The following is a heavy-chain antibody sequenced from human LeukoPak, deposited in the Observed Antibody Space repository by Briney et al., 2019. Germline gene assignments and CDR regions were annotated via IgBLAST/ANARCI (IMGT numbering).Heavy chain of an antibody. J-gene: IGHJ4*02. Sequence: ASVKVSCKASGYTFTSYYMHWVRQAPVQGLEWMGIINPSGGSTSYAQKFQGRVTMTRDTSTSTVYMELRSLRSEDPAVYYCPRLVAGWSHFDYWGQGTLVTVSS. D-gene: IGHD6-19*01. CDR3: PRLVAGWSHFDY. CDR2: INPSGGST. CDR1: GYTFTSYY. V-gene: IGHV1-46*01.